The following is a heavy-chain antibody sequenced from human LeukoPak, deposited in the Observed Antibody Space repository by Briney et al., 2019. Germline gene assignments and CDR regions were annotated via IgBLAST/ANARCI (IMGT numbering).Heavy chain of an antibody. CDR1: GFTFSSYG. D-gene: IGHD3-3*01. CDR3: AKYRKGVAFDY. CDR2: ILYDGSNK. J-gene: IGHJ4*02. Sequence: GGSLRLSCAASGFTFSSYGMHWVRQAPGKGLEWVAFILYDGSNKYYADSVKCRFTISRDNSKNTLYLQMNSLRAEDTAVYYCAKYRKGVAFDYWGQGTLVTVSS. V-gene: IGHV3-30*02.